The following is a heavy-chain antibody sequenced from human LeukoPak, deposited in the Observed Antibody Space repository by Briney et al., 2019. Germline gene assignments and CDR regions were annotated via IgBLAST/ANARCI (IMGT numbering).Heavy chain of an antibody. CDR2: INHSGST. CDR1: GGSFSGYY. V-gene: IGHV4-34*01. Sequence: SETLSLTCAVYGGSFSGYYWSWIRQPPGKGLEWIGEINHSGSTNYNPSLKSRVTISVDTSKSQFSLKLSSVTAADTAVYYCARGGLRSHFDYWGQGTLVTVSS. CDR3: ARGGLRSHFDY. J-gene: IGHJ4*02. D-gene: IGHD4-17*01.